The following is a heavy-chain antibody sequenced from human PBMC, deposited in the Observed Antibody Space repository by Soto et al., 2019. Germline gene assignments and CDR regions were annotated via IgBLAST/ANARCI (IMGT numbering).Heavy chain of an antibody. J-gene: IGHJ4*02. CDR2: IYYSGST. V-gene: IGHV4-59*01. CDR1: GGSISSYY. CDR3: ARHLHSDSVHISPVSPDY. Sequence: SETLSLTCTVSGGSISSYYWSWIRQPAGKGLEWIGYIYYSGSTNYHPSLKSRVTISVDTSKNPSSLKWSSVTAADSAMYYCARHLHSDSVHISPVSPDYWGQGTLVTVSS. D-gene: IGHD4-4*01.